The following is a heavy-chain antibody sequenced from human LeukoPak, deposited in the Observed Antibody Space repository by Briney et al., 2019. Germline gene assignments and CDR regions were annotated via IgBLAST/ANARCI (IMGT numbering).Heavy chain of an antibody. D-gene: IGHD3-10*01. J-gene: IGHJ4*02. Sequence: GGSLRLSCVGSGFTFSNYQMNCVRQAPGKGLEWVAKIKQDGGEKHYVDSVKGRFTTSRDNAKNSLYLQMSSLSAEDTAVYYCARWFSGSGGWVLDYWGQGTLVTVSS. V-gene: IGHV3-7*05. CDR2: IKQDGGEK. CDR3: ARWFSGSGGWVLDY. CDR1: GFTFSNYQ.